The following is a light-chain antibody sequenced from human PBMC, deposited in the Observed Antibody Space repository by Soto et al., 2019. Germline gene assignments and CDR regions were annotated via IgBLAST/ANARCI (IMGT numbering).Light chain of an antibody. CDR2: LGS. V-gene: IGKV2-28*01. CDR3: MQALQTPPRWT. CDR1: QSLLHSNGYNY. Sequence: DIVMTQSPLSLPVTPGEPASISCRSSQSLLHSNGYNYLDRYLQKPGQSPQLLIYLGSNRASGVPDRFSGSGSGTDFTLKISRVEAEDVGVYYCMQALQTPPRWTFGQGTKVDIK. J-gene: IGKJ1*01.